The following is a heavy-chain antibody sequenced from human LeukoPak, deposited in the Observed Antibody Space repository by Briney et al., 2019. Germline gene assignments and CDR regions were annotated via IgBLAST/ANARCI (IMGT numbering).Heavy chain of an antibody. V-gene: IGHV4-39*07. CDR3: AREGSGYSTNFDY. CDR2: IHYRGTT. Sequence: SETLSLTCIVSGGSISSTSYYWGWIRQSPGKGLEWIGSIHYRGTTYYNPSLLSQGTISVDTSKNQFSLKLNSVTAADTAVYFCAREGSGYSTNFDYWGQGTLVTVSS. CDR1: GGSISSTSYY. D-gene: IGHD3-3*01. J-gene: IGHJ4*02.